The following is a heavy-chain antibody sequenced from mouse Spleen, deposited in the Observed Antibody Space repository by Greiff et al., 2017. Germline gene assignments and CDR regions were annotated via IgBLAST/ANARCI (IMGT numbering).Heavy chain of an antibody. J-gene: IGHJ2*01. Sequence: VQLQQSGPELVKPGASVKMSCKASGYTFTDYNMHWVKQSPGKSLEWIGYINPNNGGTSYNQKFKGKATLTVNKSSSTAYMELRSLTSEDSAVYYCARNVLRSYYFDYWGQGTTLTVSS. V-gene: IGHV1-22*01. CDR3: ARNVLRSYYFDY. D-gene: IGHD3-1*01. CDR2: INPNNGGT. CDR1: GYTFTDYN.